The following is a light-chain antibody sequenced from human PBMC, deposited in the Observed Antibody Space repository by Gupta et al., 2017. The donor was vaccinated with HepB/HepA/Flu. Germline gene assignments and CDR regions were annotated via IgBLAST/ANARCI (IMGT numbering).Light chain of an antibody. CDR1: QGVSSN. CDR3: QKYKNAPRT. V-gene: IGKV3-15*01. J-gene: IGKJ1*01. Sequence: VTTQSPATLSVSPGERATLSCRASQGVSSNLAWYQQKPGQAPRLLIYGASTRAPGIPARFSGSGSGTDFTLTISSLQSEDVAVYYCQKYKNAPRTFGQGTKVDIK. CDR2: GAS.